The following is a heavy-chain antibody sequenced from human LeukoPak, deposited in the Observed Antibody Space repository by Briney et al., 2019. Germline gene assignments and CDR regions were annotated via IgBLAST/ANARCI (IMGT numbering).Heavy chain of an antibody. D-gene: IGHD1-26*01. CDR3: AKVELQWSYLSLPDY. CDR2: ISYDGRDK. Sequence: GGSLRLSCAASGFTFSSYGMHWVRQAPGKGLEWVAVISYDGRDKYYADSVKGRFTISRDNSKNTLYLQMNSLRAEDTAVYYCAKVELQWSYLSLPDYWGQGTLVTVSS. V-gene: IGHV3-30*18. J-gene: IGHJ4*02. CDR1: GFTFSSYG.